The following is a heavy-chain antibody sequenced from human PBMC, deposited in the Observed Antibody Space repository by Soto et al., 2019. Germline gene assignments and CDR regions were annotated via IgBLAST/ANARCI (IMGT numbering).Heavy chain of an antibody. CDR2: INAGNGNT. CDR3: AREQSGEIMTMTDAFDI. Sequence: QVQLVQSGAEVQKPGASVKVSCKASGYTFTRYAIHWVRQAPGPRLEWMGWINAGNGNTQYSQKFQGRVTITRDTSASIAYMEVSSLRSEDTALYYCAREQSGEIMTMTDAFDIWGQGTMVTVSS. CDR1: GYTFTRYA. D-gene: IGHD3-16*01. J-gene: IGHJ3*02. V-gene: IGHV1-3*01.